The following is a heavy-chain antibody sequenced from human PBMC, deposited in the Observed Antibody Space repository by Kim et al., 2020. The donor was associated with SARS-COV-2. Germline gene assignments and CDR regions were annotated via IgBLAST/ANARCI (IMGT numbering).Heavy chain of an antibody. V-gene: IGHV4-34*01. CDR1: GGSFSGYY. D-gene: IGHD6-13*01. Sequence: SETLSLTCAVSGGSFSGYYWSWIRQPPGKGLEWIGEINHSGSTNYNPSLKSRVTISVDTSKNQFSLKLSSMTAADTAADYCAKGRGVRYGSLHPPDYWGQGTLVTVSS. CDR3: AKGRGVRYGSLHPPDY. J-gene: IGHJ4*02. CDR2: INHSGST.